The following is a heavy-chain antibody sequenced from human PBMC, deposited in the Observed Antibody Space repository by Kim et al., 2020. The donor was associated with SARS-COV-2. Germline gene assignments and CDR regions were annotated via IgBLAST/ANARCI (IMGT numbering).Heavy chain of an antibody. D-gene: IGHD2-21*01. Sequence: SFPFSGYSFPSYWIGWVRQMPGKGLEWMGIIYPGDSDTRYRPSFQGQVTISADKSISTAYLQWSSLKASDTAMYYCARRSDIVAHLYYFDYWGQGTLVTVSS. CDR2: IYPGDSDT. CDR1: GYSFPSYW. CDR3: ARRSDIVAHLYYFDY. V-gene: IGHV5-51*01. J-gene: IGHJ4*02.